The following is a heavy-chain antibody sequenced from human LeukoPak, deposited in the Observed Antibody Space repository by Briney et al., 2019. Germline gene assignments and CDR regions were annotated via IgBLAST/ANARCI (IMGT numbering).Heavy chain of an antibody. CDR3: ARDLGITADGNYFDY. D-gene: IGHD6-13*01. J-gene: IGHJ4*02. CDR1: GFTFSDYG. V-gene: IGHV3-33*01. Sequence: PGGSLRLSCAASGFTFSDYGMHWVRQAPGKGLEWVGVIWYDGSDKYYADSVEGRFTVSRDNSKYTLNLQMNSLRAEDTAVYYCARDLGITADGNYFDYWGQGTLVTVSS. CDR2: IWYDGSDK.